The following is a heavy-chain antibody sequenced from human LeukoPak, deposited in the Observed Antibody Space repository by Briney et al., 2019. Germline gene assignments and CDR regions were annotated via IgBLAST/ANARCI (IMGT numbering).Heavy chain of an antibody. CDR3: ARSGITMVRGVITSGWSKGSGNWFDP. CDR2: INHSGST. CDR1: GGSFSGYY. Sequence: SSETLSLTCAVYGGSFSGYYWSWIRQPPGKGLEWIGEINHSGSTNYNPSLKSRVAISVDTSKNQFSLKLSSVTAADTAVYYCARSGITMVRGVITSGWSKGSGNWFDPWGQGTLVTVSS. D-gene: IGHD3-10*01. J-gene: IGHJ5*02. V-gene: IGHV4-34*01.